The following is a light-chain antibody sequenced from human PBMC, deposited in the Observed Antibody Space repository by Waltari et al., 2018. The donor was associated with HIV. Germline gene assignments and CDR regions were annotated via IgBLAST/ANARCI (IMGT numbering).Light chain of an antibody. CDR3: QQYYNWPYT. CDR2: GAS. Sequence: EIVMTQSPATLSVSPGERATLSCRASQSVSSNLAWYQQKPGQAPRPLIYGASTRATGSPARFSGSGSGTEFTLTLSSLQSEDFAVYFCQQYYNWPYTFGQGTKLEIK. J-gene: IGKJ2*01. CDR1: QSVSSN. V-gene: IGKV3-15*01.